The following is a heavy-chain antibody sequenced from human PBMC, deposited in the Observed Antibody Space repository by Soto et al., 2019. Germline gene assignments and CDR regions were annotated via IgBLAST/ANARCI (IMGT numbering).Heavy chain of an antibody. V-gene: IGHV3-72*01. CDR3: GRGYCTGSSCPRANYGLDV. CDR2: TASRAESYTT. D-gene: IGHD2-2*01. J-gene: IGHJ6*02. Sequence: PWGSLLLSCAASVFTFSDHFMSWVRQAPGRGLEFLGRTASRAESYTTGYAASVKGRFTISRDDSKNSLYLQMNSLKTEDTAVYYCGRGYCTGSSCPRANYGLDVWGQGTPVTVSS. CDR1: VFTFSDHF.